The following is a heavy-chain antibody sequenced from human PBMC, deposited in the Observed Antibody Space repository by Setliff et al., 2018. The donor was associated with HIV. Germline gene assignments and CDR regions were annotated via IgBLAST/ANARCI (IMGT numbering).Heavy chain of an antibody. CDR3: AALDIVATRASYYFDY. Sequence: SVKVSCKASGYTFTSSAMQWVRQARGQRLEWIGWIVVGSGNTNYAQKFQERVTITRDMSTSTAYMELSSLRSEDTAVYYCAALDIVATRASYYFDYWGQGTLVTVSS. CDR2: IVVGSGNT. V-gene: IGHV1-58*02. J-gene: IGHJ4*02. D-gene: IGHD5-12*01. CDR1: GYTFTSSA.